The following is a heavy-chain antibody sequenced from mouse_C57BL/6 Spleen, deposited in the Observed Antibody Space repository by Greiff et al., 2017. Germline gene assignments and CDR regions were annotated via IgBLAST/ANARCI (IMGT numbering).Heavy chain of an antibody. Sequence: VKLVESGAELVKPGASVKLSCKASGYTFTEYTIHWVKQRSGQGLEWIGWFYPGSGSIKYNEKFKDKATLTADKSSSTVYMELSRLTSEDSAVYFGARHENYGSSYWWYFDVWGTGTTVTVSS. CDR2: FYPGSGSI. CDR3: ARHENYGSSYWWYFDV. D-gene: IGHD1-1*01. V-gene: IGHV1-62-2*01. J-gene: IGHJ1*03. CDR1: GYTFTEYT.